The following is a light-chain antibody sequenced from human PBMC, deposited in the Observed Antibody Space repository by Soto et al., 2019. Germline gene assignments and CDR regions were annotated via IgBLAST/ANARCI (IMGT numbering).Light chain of an antibody. CDR2: STS. CDR3: QQYGGSIT. Sequence: EIVLTQSPGTLSLSPGERATLSCRASQSVSSSYLAWYQQKPGQSPRLLIYSTSTRATGIPDRFSGSGSGTDFTLTISRLEPEDFAVFYCQQYGGSITFGQGTRLEIK. V-gene: IGKV3-20*01. CDR1: QSVSSSY. J-gene: IGKJ5*01.